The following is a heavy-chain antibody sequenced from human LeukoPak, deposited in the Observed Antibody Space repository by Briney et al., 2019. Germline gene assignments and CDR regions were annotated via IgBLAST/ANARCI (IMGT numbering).Heavy chain of an antibody. J-gene: IGHJ4*02. Sequence: GASVKVSCKASGYTFTGYYMHWVRQAPGQGLEWMGWINPNSGGTNYAQKFQGRVTMTRDTSISTVYMELSSLRSEDTAVYYCARDHEWGIQLWRKTYYFDYWGQGTLVTVSS. V-gene: IGHV1-2*02. D-gene: IGHD5-18*01. CDR2: INPNSGGT. CDR3: ARDHEWGIQLWRKTYYFDY. CDR1: GYTFTGYY.